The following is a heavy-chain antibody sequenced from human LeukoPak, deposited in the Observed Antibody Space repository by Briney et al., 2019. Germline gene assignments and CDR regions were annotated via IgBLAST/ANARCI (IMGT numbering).Heavy chain of an antibody. J-gene: IGHJ4*02. CDR1: GGSISSGSYY. CDR2: IYTSGST. CDR3: ARGXXYDY. Sequence: SETLSLTCTVSGGSISSGSYYWSWIRQPAGKGLEWIGRIYTSGSTNYNPSLKSRVTISVDTSKNQFSLKLSSVTAADTAVYYCARGXXYDYWGQGTLVTVSS. V-gene: IGHV4-61*02.